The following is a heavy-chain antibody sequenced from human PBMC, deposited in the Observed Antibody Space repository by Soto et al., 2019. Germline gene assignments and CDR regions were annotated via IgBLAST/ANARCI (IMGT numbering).Heavy chain of an antibody. CDR3: ARHGRDFDNTGYYYRSGGPDY. V-gene: IGHV4-39*01. J-gene: IGHJ4*02. CDR2: VFYIGST. D-gene: IGHD3-22*01. Sequence: QLRLQESGPGLVKPSETLSLTCSVSGGSISSTNYYWGWIRQPPGKGLEWIGSVFYIGSTYYNPFLKSRVTISVDRSKNQFSVKLNSVTAADTAVDYCARHGRDFDNTGYYYRSGGPDYWGQGVLVTVSS. CDR1: GGSISSTNYY.